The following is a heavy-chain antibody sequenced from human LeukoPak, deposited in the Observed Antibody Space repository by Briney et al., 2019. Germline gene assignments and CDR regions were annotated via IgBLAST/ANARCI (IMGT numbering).Heavy chain of an antibody. Sequence: RSGGSLRLSCAASGFTFSSYSMNWVRQAPGKGLEWISYISSSSSTIYYADSVKGRFTISRDNAKNSLYLQMNSLRAEDTAVYYCARERSGRWLQRSYFYMDVWGKGTTVTVSS. J-gene: IGHJ6*03. D-gene: IGHD5-24*01. CDR2: ISSSSSTI. V-gene: IGHV3-48*01. CDR1: GFTFSSYS. CDR3: ARERSGRWLQRSYFYMDV.